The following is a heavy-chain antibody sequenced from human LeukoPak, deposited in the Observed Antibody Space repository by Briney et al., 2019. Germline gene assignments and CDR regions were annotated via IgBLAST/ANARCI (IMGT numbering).Heavy chain of an antibody. J-gene: IGHJ4*02. CDR2: IYYSGST. CDR3: ASGYGSGSYYAGFYFDY. D-gene: IGHD3-10*01. Sequence: PSETLSLTCTVSGGSISSDGYYWSWIRQHPGKGLEWIGYIYYSGSTYYNPSLKSRVTISVDTSKNQFSLKLSSVTAADTAVYYCASGYGSGSYYAGFYFDYWGQGTLVTVSS. V-gene: IGHV4-31*03. CDR1: GGSISSDGYY.